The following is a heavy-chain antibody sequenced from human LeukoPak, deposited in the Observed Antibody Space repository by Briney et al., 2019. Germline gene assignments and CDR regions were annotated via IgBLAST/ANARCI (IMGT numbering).Heavy chain of an antibody. Sequence: GGSLRLSCAASGFTFSSYDMHWVRQATGKGLEWVSAIGTAGDTYYPGSVKGRFTISRENAKNSLCLQTNSLRAGDTAVYYCARGTRLGVVDYWGQGTLVTVSS. V-gene: IGHV3-13*01. CDR2: IGTAGDT. CDR3: ARGTRLGVVDY. D-gene: IGHD3-16*01. J-gene: IGHJ4*02. CDR1: GFTFSSYD.